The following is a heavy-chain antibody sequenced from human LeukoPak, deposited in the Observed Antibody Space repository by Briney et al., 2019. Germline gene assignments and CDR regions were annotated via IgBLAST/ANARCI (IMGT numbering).Heavy chain of an antibody. J-gene: IGHJ6*03. CDR1: GFTFSSYW. CDR2: INSDGSST. V-gene: IGHV3-74*03. CDR3: VRAHPLFYMDV. Sequence: GGSLRLSCVASGFTFSSYWMHWVRQAPGKGLVWVSRINSDGSSTKCADSVKGRFTISRDNAKNTLYLQMNSLRAEDTAVYYCVRAHPLFYMDVWGKGTTVTVSS.